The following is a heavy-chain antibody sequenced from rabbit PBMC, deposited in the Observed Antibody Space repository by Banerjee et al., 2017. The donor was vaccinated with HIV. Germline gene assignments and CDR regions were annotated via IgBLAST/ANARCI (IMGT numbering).Heavy chain of an antibody. CDR2: IAGSSSGFT. V-gene: IGHV1S45*01. J-gene: IGHJ6*01. Sequence: QEQLVESGGGLVQPGGSLQLSCKASGFDFSSYGVSWVRQAPGKGLEWISCIAGSSSGFTYSATWAKGRFTCSKTSSTTVTLQMTSLTVADTATYFCARDTGSSFSSYGMDLWGPGTLVTVS. CDR1: GFDFSSYG. CDR3: ARDTGSSFSSYGMDL. D-gene: IGHD8-1*01.